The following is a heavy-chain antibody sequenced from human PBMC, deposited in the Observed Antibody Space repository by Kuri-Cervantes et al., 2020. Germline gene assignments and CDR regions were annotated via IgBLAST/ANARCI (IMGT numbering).Heavy chain of an antibody. CDR1: GFSFNDYA. V-gene: IGHV3-9*01. J-gene: IGHJ4*02. Sequence: SLKISCAASGFSFNDYAMQWVRQRPGRGLEWVSGISWSGATVGYADSVKGRFTISRDNAKNSLYLQMNSLRAEDTALYYCAKVNSGSYHFDYWGQGTLVTVSS. CDR2: ISWSGATV. CDR3: AKVNSGSYHFDY. D-gene: IGHD1-26*01.